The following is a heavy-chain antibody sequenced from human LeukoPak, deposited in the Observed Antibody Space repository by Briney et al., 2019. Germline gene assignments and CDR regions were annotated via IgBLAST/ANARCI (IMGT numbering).Heavy chain of an antibody. CDR2: IYPRDGST. V-gene: IGHV1-46*01. J-gene: IGHJ4*02. Sequence: ASVKVSCKASGYSFTSNYIHWVRQAPGQGLEWMGVIYPRDGSTSYAQKFQGRVTVTRDTSTSTVHMELSGLRSEDTAVYYCARDQEAFDYWGQGTLVTVSS. CDR1: GYSFTSNY. CDR3: ARDQEAFDY.